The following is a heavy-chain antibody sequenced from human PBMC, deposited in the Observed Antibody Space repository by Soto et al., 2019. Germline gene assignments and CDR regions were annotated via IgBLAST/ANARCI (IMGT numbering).Heavy chain of an antibody. V-gene: IGHV3-33*01. D-gene: IGHD3-22*01. CDR1: GFTFSSYG. CDR3: AREHNSHYYDSSGYYYVDY. CDR2: IWYDGSNK. J-gene: IGHJ4*02. Sequence: QVQLVESGGGVVQPGRSLRLSCAASGFTFSSYGMHWVRQAPGKGLEWVAVIWYDGSNKYYADSVKGRFTISRDNSKNTLYLQMNSLRAEDTAVYYCAREHNSHYYDSSGYYYVDYWGQGTLVTVSS.